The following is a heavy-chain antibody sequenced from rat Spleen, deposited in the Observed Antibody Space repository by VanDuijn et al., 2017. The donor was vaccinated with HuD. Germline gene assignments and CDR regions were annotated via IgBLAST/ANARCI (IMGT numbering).Heavy chain of an antibody. D-gene: IGHD1-11*01. CDR2: ISYDGFNT. Sequence: EVQLVESDGGLVQPGRSLKLSCAASGFTFSDYYMAWVRQAPTKGLEWVATISYDGFNTYYRDSVKGRFTISRDNAKSTLYLQKDSLRSEDTATYYCARRYDFDYWGQGVMVTVSS. J-gene: IGHJ2*01. V-gene: IGHV5-29*01. CDR1: GFTFSDYY. CDR3: ARRYDFDY.